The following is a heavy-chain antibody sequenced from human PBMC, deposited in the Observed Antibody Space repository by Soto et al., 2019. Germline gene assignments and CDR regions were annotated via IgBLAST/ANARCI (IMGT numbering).Heavy chain of an antibody. CDR1: GFTFSSYW. J-gene: IGHJ6*02. V-gene: IGHV3-74*01. Sequence: GGSLRLSCAASGFTFSSYWMHWVRQAPGKGLVGVSRINSDGSSTSYADSVKGRFTISRDNAKNTRYLQMNSLRAEDTAVYYCASQGYCSSTSCYRSLGYYGMDVWGQGNTVPVSS. D-gene: IGHD2-2*01. CDR3: ASQGYCSSTSCYRSLGYYGMDV. CDR2: INSDGSST.